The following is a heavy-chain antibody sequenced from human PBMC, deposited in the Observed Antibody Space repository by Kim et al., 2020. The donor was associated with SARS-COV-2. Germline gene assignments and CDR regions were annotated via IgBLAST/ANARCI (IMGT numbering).Heavy chain of an antibody. CDR1: GASVSSGSHY. CDR2: VHYSGNANYNS. CDR3: ARDPHGGWDDY. Sequence: SETLYLTCTVSGASVSSGSHYWSWIRQPPGKGLEYIGYVHYSGNANYNSNYNPSLMSRVIMSIDTSKNQFSLELRSVTAADTALYYCARDPHGGWDDYWG. D-gene: IGHD1-26*01. V-gene: IGHV4-61*01. J-gene: IGHJ4*01.